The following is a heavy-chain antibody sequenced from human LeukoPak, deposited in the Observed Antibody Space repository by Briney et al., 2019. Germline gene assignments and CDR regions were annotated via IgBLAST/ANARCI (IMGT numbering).Heavy chain of an antibody. V-gene: IGHV3-74*03. J-gene: IGHJ4*02. CDR3: ARGGGIYGLWDY. Sequence: PGGSLRLSCAASGFTFSSYWMRWVRQAPGKGLVWVSRIYSDGSSYTADSVKGRFTISRDNAKDTLYLQMNSLRVEDTAVYYCARGGGIYGLWDYWGQGTLVTVSS. D-gene: IGHD1-26*01. CDR2: IYSDGSSY. CDR1: GFTFSSYW.